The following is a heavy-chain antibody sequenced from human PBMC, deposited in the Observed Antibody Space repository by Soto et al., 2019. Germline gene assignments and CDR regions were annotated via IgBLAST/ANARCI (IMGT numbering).Heavy chain of an antibody. D-gene: IGHD3-9*01. Sequence: QVQLQESGPGLVKPSQTLSLTCTVSGGSISSGGYYWSWIRQHPGKGLEWIGYIYYSGSTYYNPFLKSRVTISVDTSKNQFSLKLSSVTAADTAVYYCARGTYYDILTGYYIFDYWGQGTLVTVSS. J-gene: IGHJ4*02. CDR3: ARGTYYDILTGYYIFDY. V-gene: IGHV4-31*03. CDR2: IYYSGST. CDR1: GGSISSGGYY.